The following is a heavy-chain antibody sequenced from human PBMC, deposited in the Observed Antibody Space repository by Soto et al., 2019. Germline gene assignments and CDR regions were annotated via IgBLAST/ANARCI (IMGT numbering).Heavy chain of an antibody. Sequence: PSVKVSCKASGYTFTGYYMHWVRQAPGQGLEWMGWINPNSGGTNYAQKFQGWVTMTRDTSISTAYMELSRLRSDDTAVYYCARESGDSSGSYPYWGQGTLVTVSS. CDR3: ARESGDSSGSYPY. J-gene: IGHJ4*02. CDR2: INPNSGGT. V-gene: IGHV1-2*04. CDR1: GYTFTGYY. D-gene: IGHD6-19*01.